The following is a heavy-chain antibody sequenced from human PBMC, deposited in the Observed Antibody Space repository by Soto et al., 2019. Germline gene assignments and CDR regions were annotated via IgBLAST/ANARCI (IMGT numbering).Heavy chain of an antibody. CDR2: ISEDGTNK. V-gene: IGHV3-30-3*01. CDR3: ARDHPDSIGTYAGLGSRAFNL. D-gene: IGHD3-22*01. CDR1: GFIINSLD. J-gene: IGHJ3*01. Sequence: QVQLVESGGGVVQPGRSLRLSCAVSGFIINSLDIHWVRQAPGKGLEWVSFISEDGTNKYYSDSVRGRFTISRDNSKNTVYLHMNSQRVEDTAVYYCARDHPDSIGTYAGLGSRAFNLLGQVTMVAVSS.